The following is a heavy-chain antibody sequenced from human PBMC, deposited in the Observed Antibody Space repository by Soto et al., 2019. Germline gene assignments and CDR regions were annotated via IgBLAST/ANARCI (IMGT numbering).Heavy chain of an antibody. V-gene: IGHV4-30-4*01. J-gene: IGHJ3*01. CDR2: IYYSGSN. CDR1: GESIRSGDYY. Sequence: QVQLQESGPGLVKPEQTLSLTCTVCGESIRSGDYYWSWIRQPPGKGLEWIGYIYYSGSNYKTPSLRSRVTISVDTSKNQFSLKVSSVTATDTAVYYCARVRPGSGTYPSYDVFDVWGQGTMVTVSS. CDR3: ARVRPGSGTYPSYDVFDV. D-gene: IGHD3-10*01.